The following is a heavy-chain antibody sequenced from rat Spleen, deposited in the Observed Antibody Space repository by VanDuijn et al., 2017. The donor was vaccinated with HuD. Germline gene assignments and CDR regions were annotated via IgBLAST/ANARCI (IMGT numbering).Heavy chain of an antibody. CDR1: GFTYSNYV. D-gene: IGHD1-2*01. CDR2: ISTGGGNT. J-gene: IGHJ1*01. V-gene: IGHV5S13*01. Sequence: EVQLVESGGGLVQPGRSLKLSCAASGFTYSNYVMAWVRQAPTKGLEWVASISTGGGNTYYRDSVKGRFTISRDNAKNTLYLQMDSLRSEDTATYYCAKEGPYSSYMDGYWYFDFWGPGTMVTVSS. CDR3: AKEGPYSSYMDGYWYFDF.